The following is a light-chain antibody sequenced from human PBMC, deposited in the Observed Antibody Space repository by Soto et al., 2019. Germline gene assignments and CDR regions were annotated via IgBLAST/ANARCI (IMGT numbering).Light chain of an antibody. J-gene: IGKJ1*01. CDR3: QQYNSWPRT. V-gene: IGKV3-15*01. CDR1: QNIKTN. CDR2: GAF. Sequence: DTVLTQSPATLSVSQGERATLSCRASQNIKTNLAWYQHKPGQAPRLLIYGAFTGATGVPARFSGSGSGTEFTLTISSLQSEDFATYYCQQYNSWPRTFGHGTKVEI.